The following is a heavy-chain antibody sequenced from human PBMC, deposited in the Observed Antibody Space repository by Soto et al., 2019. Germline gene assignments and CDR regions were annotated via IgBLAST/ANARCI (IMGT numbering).Heavy chain of an antibody. Sequence: PSETLSLTCTVSGGSISSGDYYWSWIRQPPGKGLEWIGYIYYSGSTYCNPSLKSRVTISVDTSKNQFSLKLSSVTAADTAVYYCAREDTIFGVDYWGQGTLVTVSS. D-gene: IGHD3-3*01. J-gene: IGHJ4*02. CDR3: AREDTIFGVDY. V-gene: IGHV4-30-4*01. CDR2: IYYSGST. CDR1: GGSISSGDYY.